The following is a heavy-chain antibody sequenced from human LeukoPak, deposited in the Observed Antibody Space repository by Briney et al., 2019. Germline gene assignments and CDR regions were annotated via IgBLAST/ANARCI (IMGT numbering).Heavy chain of an antibody. J-gene: IGHJ6*03. Sequence: SETLSLTCTVSGGSISSGDYYWTWIRQHPGKGLEWIGYIYYTGSTYYDPSLKSRVTISVDTSKNQFSLKVSSVTAADTAVYYCARAPKGMATVRYYYYYYMDVWGNGTTVTVSS. CDR1: GGSISSGDYY. CDR3: ARAPKGMATVRYYYYYYMDV. D-gene: IGHD5-24*01. V-gene: IGHV4-31*03. CDR2: IYYTGST.